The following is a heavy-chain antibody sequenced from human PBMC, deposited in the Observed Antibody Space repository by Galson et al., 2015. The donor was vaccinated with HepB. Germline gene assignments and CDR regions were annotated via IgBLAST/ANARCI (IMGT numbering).Heavy chain of an antibody. CDR3: AKSGCSSTTCYLNY. CDR2: ISSNSGTM. D-gene: IGHD2-2*01. J-gene: IGHJ4*02. CDR1: GFNFNEYA. V-gene: IGHV3-9*01. Sequence: SLRLSCAASGFNFNEYAMQWVRQAPGKGLEWVSDISSNSGTMGYADSVKGRFTISRDNARNSLYLQMNSLRPEDTALYYCAKSGCSSTTCYLNYWGQGTLVTVSS.